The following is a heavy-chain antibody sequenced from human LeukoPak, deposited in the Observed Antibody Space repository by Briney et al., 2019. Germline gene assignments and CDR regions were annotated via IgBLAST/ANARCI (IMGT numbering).Heavy chain of an antibody. CDR3: ARGSGSYHTAYMN. V-gene: IGHV5-51*01. CDR2: IYPGDSDT. D-gene: IGHD1-26*01. J-gene: IGHJ4*02. Sequence: GESLKISCKGSGYSFTSCWIGWVRQMPGKGLEWMGIIYPGDSDTRYSPSFQGQVTISADKSPSTAYLQWSSLKASDTAMYYCARGSGSYHTAYMNWGQGSPVTVSS. CDR1: GYSFTSCW.